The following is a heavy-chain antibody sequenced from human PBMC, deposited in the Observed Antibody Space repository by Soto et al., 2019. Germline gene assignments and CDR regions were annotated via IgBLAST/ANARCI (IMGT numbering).Heavy chain of an antibody. CDR3: ATTDTGANWFDP. CDR1: GGSISSSSYY. V-gene: IGHV4-39*01. J-gene: IGHJ5*02. CDR2: IYYSGST. Sequence: SETLSLTCTVSGGSISSSSYYWGWIRQPPGKGLEWIGSIYYSGSTYYNPSLKSRVTISVDTSKNQLSLKLSSVTAADTAVYYCATTDTGANWFDPWGQGTLVTVSS. D-gene: IGHD7-27*01.